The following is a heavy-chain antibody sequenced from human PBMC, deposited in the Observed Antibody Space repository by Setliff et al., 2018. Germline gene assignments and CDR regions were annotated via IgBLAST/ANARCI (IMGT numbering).Heavy chain of an antibody. CDR1: GGSISSSSYY. Sequence: SETLSLTCTVSGGSISSSSYYWGWIRQPPGKGLEWIGSVSHSGSPYYNPSLKSRVTMSIDTSKNQFSLKLNSVTAADMAVYYCAREQWLYPPGYYYMDVWAKGTTVTVSS. D-gene: IGHD6-19*01. J-gene: IGHJ6*03. V-gene: IGHV4-39*07. CDR3: AREQWLYPPGYYYMDV. CDR2: VSHSGSP.